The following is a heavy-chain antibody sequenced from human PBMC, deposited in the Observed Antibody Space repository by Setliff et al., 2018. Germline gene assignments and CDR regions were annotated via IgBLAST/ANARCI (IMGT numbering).Heavy chain of an antibody. J-gene: IGHJ4*02. CDR2: IKQDGSEK. CDR3: ARDGGEY. V-gene: IGHV3-7*01. D-gene: IGHD3-16*01. CDR1: GFTFSSYA. Sequence: TGGSLRLSCAASGFTFSSYAMSWVRQAPGKGLEWVANIKQDGSEKYYVDPVKGRFTISRDNAKNSLYLQMNSLRADDTAVYYCARDGGEYWGQGTLVTVSS.